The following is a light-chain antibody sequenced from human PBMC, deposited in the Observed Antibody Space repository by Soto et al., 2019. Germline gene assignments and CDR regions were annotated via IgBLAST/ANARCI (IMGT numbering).Light chain of an antibody. V-gene: IGLV2-14*01. Sequence: QSALTQPASVSGSPGQSITISCTGTSSDIGAYDFVSWYQQHPGKAPKLMIFEVSDRPSGASIRFSGSKSGNTASLTISGLQTEDEADYYSCSYAGNYNYIFGTGTKLTVL. CDR1: SSDIGAYDF. CDR2: EVS. J-gene: IGLJ1*01. CDR3: CSYAGNYNYI.